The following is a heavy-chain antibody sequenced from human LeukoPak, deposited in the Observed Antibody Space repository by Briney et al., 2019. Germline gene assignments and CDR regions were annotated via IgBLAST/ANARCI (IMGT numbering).Heavy chain of an antibody. J-gene: IGHJ3*02. V-gene: IGHV4-4*07. Sequence: PSETLSLTCAVSGYSISSGYYWSWIRQPAGKGLEWIGRIYTSGSTNYNPSLKSRVTMSVDTSKNQFSLKLSSVTAADTAVYYCARDSDAFDIWGQGTMVTVSS. CDR2: IYTSGST. CDR1: GYSISSGYY. CDR3: ARDSDAFDI.